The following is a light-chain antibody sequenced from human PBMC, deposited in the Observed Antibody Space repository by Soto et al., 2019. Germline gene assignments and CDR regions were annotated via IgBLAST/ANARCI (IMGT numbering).Light chain of an antibody. CDR3: SSYTSSSTLV. CDR1: SSDVGGYNY. Sequence: LTQPASVSGSPGHSNTISVTGTSSDVGGYNYVSWYQQHPGKAPKLMIYEVSNRPSGVSNRFSGSKSGNTASLTISGLQAEDEADYYCSSYTSSSTLVFGGGTKFTVL. J-gene: IGLJ3*02. V-gene: IGLV2-14*01. CDR2: EVS.